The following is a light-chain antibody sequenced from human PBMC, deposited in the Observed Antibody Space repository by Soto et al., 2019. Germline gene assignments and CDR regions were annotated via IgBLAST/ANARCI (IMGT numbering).Light chain of an antibody. V-gene: IGLV2-14*03. J-gene: IGLJ1*01. CDR3: TSFTSSSTYV. Sequence: QSALTQPASVSGSPGQSIAISCTGTSSDVGGYNYVSWYQHHPGKAPKLMIYDVSSRPSGVSNRFSGSKSGNTASLTISGLQAEDGADYYFTSFTSSSTYVFGTGTKVTVL. CDR1: SSDVGGYNY. CDR2: DVS.